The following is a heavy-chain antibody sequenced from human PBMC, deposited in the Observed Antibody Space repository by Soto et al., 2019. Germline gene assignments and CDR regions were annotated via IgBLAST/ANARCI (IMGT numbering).Heavy chain of an antibody. V-gene: IGHV2-5*02. Sequence: QITLKESGPTLVKPTQTLTLTCTFSGFSLSTSGVGVGWIRQPPGKALEWLALIYWDDDKRYSPSLKSRLTITKDTSKNQVVLTMTNMDPVDTATYYCAHRLRDTVTTKGYFDLWGRGTLVTVSS. CDR3: AHRLRDTVTTKGYFDL. D-gene: IGHD4-17*01. J-gene: IGHJ2*01. CDR1: GFSLSTSGVG. CDR2: IYWDDDK.